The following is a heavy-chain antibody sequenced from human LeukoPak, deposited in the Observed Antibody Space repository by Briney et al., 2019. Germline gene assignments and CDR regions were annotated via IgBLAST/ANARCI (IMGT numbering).Heavy chain of an antibody. CDR2: INAGNGKT. CDR1: GYTFDIYA. D-gene: IGHD2-2*01. Sequence: ASVKVSCKTSGYTFDIYAMNWVRQAPGQRPEWMGWINAGNGKTKYSQSFQGRVTITRDTSASTAYMELSSLGSEDTAVYYCARGVWSSHNKEYFLDYWGQGTLVTVSS. J-gene: IGHJ4*02. V-gene: IGHV1-3*01. CDR3: ARGVWSSHNKEYFLDY.